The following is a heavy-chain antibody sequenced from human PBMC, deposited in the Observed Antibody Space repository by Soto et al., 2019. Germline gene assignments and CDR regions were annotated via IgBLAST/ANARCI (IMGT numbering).Heavy chain of an antibody. D-gene: IGHD6-13*01. CDR3: ASGGWGSSWYEGGSRIDY. CDR2: IGAAGDT. J-gene: IGHJ4*01. V-gene: IGHV3-13*01. CDR1: GFTFSNYD. Sequence: EVQLVESGGGLVQPGGSLRLSCAASGFTFSNYDIHWVRQVTGTGMELVSAIGAAGDTYYPDSVKGRFTISTENAKNPLYLQMNSLRAEDAAVYYCASGGWGSSWYEGGSRIDYWGQGALITVSS.